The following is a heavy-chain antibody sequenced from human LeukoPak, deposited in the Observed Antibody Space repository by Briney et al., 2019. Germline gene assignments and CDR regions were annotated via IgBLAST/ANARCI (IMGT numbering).Heavy chain of an antibody. V-gene: IGHV3-23*01. CDR2: ISGSGVAT. J-gene: IGHJ6*02. CDR3: AKDPQPSVRMLRGTMDV. D-gene: IGHD3-10*01. CDR1: GFTFSNYA. Sequence: GGSLRPSCAASGFTFSNYAMSWVRQAPGKGLEWVSVISGSGVATDYADSVKGRFTISRDNSKNTLFLQMNSLRAEDTAVYYCAKDPQPSVRMLRGTMDVWGQGTTVTVSS.